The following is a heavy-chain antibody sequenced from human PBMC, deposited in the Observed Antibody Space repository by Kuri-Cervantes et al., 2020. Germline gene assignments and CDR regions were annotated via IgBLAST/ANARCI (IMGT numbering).Heavy chain of an antibody. Sequence: SETLSLTCTVSGASVGSNSYYWSWIRQPPGKGLEWIGEINHSGSTNYNPSLKSRVTISVDTSKNQFSLKLSSVTAADTAVYYCARGTTWGQGTLVTVSS. V-gene: IGHV4-39*07. CDR2: INHSGST. J-gene: IGHJ5*02. CDR1: GASVGSNSYY. CDR3: ARGTT.